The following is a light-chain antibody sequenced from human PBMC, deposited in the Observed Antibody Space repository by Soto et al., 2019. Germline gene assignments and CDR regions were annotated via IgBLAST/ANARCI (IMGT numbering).Light chain of an antibody. CDR1: SSDVGNYNY. CDR2: DVS. Sequence: QSALTQPASVSGSPGQSITISCTGTSSDVGNYNYVSWYQHHPGKAPKLMIHDVSNRPSGISNRFSGSKSGNTASLTISGLQAEDEADYYCSSYTSTSTVIFGGGTKVT. J-gene: IGLJ2*01. CDR3: SSYTSTSTVI. V-gene: IGLV2-14*03.